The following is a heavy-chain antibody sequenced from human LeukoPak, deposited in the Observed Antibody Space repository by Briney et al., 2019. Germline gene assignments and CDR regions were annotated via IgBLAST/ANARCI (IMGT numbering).Heavy chain of an antibody. J-gene: IGHJ4*02. CDR2: ISSSSSTI. CDR3: AKGPRPYYYDSSSYFDY. V-gene: IGHV3-48*04. Sequence: GGSLRLSCAASGFTFSSYSMNWVRQAPGKGLEWASYISSSSSTIYYADSVKGRFTISRDNAKNSLYLQMNSLRAEDTAVYYCAKGPRPYYYDSSSYFDYWGQGTLVTVSS. D-gene: IGHD3-22*01. CDR1: GFTFSSYS.